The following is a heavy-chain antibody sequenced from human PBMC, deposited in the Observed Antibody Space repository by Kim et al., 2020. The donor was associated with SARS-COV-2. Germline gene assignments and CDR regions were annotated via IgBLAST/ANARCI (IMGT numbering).Heavy chain of an antibody. Sequence: GGSLRLSCAASGFSFSSKYMTWVRQAPGKGLEWVSVIYVDGSKYYAASAMGRLTISSDNSKNKLFLQLINLLAEDPTVFYYSTGVFDGYWTWGQGTRVT. CDR3: STGVFDGYWT. D-gene: IGHD6-25*01. CDR1: GFSFSSKY. J-gene: IGHJ4*02. CDR2: IYVDGSK. V-gene: IGHV3-53*01.